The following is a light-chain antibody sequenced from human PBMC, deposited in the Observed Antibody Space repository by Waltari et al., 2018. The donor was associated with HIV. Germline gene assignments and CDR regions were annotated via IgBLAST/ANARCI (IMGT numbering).Light chain of an antibody. V-gene: IGKV1-39*01. Sequence: DIQMTQSPSSLSASVGDRITITCRASLSVSSYLHWYQHKPGKAPTLLIYGPSNLQSGVPSRFSGSGFGTDFTLTISSLQPEDFATYYCQQSYSNPPTFGQGTKVEVK. J-gene: IGKJ1*01. CDR3: QQSYSNPPT. CDR2: GPS. CDR1: LSVSSY.